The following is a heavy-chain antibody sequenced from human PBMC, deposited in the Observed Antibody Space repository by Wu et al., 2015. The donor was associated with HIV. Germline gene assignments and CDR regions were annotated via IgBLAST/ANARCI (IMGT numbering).Heavy chain of an antibody. V-gene: IGHV1-8*01. CDR1: GYTFTHYD. CDR2: MNPNSGNT. Sequence: QVRLIQSGAEVRKPGASVKVSCKASGYTFTHYDINWVRQASGQGLEWMGWMNPNSGNTGYRQRFQGRVTMTRNNSITTAYMELSRLTSEDTAIYYCARALPSVRYYYYYMDVWGKGTTVTVSS. J-gene: IGHJ6*03. CDR3: ARALPSVRYYYYYMDV.